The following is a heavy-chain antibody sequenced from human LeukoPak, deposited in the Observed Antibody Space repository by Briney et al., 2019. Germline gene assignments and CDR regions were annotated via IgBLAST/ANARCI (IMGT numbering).Heavy chain of an antibody. Sequence: GGSLTLSCAASGFTFSNYAIHWVRQAPGRGLEWVAAISYDGNSQHYGAPVKGRFTISRDNSKNTVYLQINTLRTDDAAIYYCAKPYPTLTTSAVLDNWGQGTLVTVSS. J-gene: IGHJ4*02. CDR3: AKPYPTLTTSAVLDN. CDR1: GFTFSNYA. V-gene: IGHV3-30*18. CDR2: ISYDGNSQ. D-gene: IGHD1-1*01.